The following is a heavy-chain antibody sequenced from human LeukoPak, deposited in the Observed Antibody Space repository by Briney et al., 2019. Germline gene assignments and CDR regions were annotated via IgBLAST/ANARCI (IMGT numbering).Heavy chain of an antibody. CDR3: ARGWMVGDRGGTDY. CDR1: GITFRLYA. J-gene: IGHJ4*02. V-gene: IGHV3-30-3*01. CDR2: LSYDGGNK. Sequence: GGSLRLSCAASGITFRLYAMHWVRQAPGKGLEWVAVLSYDGGNKYYSDSVKGRFTISRDNSQNTLYLQMNSLRADDTAIYYCARGWMVGDRGGTDYWGQGTLVTVSS. D-gene: IGHD3-10*02.